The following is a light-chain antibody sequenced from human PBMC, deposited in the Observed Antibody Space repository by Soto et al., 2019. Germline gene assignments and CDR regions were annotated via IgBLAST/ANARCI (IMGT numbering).Light chain of an antibody. J-gene: IGKJ1*01. V-gene: IGKV1-39*01. Sequence: DIQMTQSPSSLSASVGDRVTITCRASQSISSYLNWYQQKPGKAPKLLIYAASSLQSGVPSRFSGSGSGTDFTLTISRLEPEDFAVYHCQQYGISPTTFGQGTKVDIK. CDR3: QQYGISPTT. CDR2: AAS. CDR1: QSISSY.